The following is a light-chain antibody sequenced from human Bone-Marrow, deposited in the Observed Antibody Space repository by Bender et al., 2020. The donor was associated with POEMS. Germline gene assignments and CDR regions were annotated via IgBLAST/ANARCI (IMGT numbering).Light chain of an antibody. CDR2: ADD. J-gene: IGLJ3*02. Sequence: QSVLTQPPSVSGAPGQRVTISCTGSSSNIGAGYDVHWYQQVPGTAPRLVIYADDRRPSGVPNRFSASKSGSSASLAISGLQSEDAADYYCSTWDDRLNAWLFGGGTKLTVL. V-gene: IGLV1-50*01. CDR3: STWDDRLNAWL. CDR1: SSNIGAGYD.